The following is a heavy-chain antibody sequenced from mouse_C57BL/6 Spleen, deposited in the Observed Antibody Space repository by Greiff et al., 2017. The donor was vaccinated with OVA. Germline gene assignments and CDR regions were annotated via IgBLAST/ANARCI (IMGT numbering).Heavy chain of an antibody. V-gene: IGHV1-82*01. Sequence: VQLQQSGPELVKPGASVKISCKASGYAFSRSWMNWVKQRPGKGLEWIGRIYPGDGDTNYNGKFKGKATLTADKSSSTAYMQLSSLTSEDSAVYFCARRGSYAMDYWGQGTSVTVSS. CDR1: GYAFSRSW. CDR3: ARRGSYAMDY. CDR2: IYPGDGDT. J-gene: IGHJ4*01.